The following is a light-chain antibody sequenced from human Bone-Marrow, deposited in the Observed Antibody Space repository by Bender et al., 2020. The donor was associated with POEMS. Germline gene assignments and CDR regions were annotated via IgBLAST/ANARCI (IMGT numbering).Light chain of an antibody. J-gene: IGLJ2*01. Sequence: SFALIQPPSVSVSPGQTVTITCSGDKLGDQFSCWYQHKPGQSPVLLIFQDNKRPSGIPGRFSGSNSGNTASLTISGAQAMDEADYYCQVWDANTHVFFGGGTKLTVL. CDR1: KLGDQF. CDR3: QVWDANTHVF. V-gene: IGLV3-1*01. CDR2: QDN.